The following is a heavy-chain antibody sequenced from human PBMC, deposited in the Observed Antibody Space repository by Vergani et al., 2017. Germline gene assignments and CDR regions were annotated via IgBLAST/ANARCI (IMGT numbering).Heavy chain of an antibody. J-gene: IGHJ5*01. Sequence: QIQLQESGPGLVKPSETLSLTCSVSGYSLSRGFYWAWIRQTPEKGLEWIGGMFHTGEASNSPSLQSRVAFSMDTSKNQFSLQLTSVTAADTAVYFCGVSMVRSPRPDNWFDSWGRGTLVTVSS. D-gene: IGHD3-10*01. CDR3: GVSMVRSPRPDNWFDS. V-gene: IGHV4-38-2*02. CDR1: GYSLSRGFY. CDR2: MFHTGEA.